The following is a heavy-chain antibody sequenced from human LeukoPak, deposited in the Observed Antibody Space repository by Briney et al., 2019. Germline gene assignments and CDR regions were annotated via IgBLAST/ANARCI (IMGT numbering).Heavy chain of an antibody. V-gene: IGHV3-30*04. CDR1: GFTFSSYA. CDR3: ASGKYRYGDNWFDP. J-gene: IGHJ5*02. Sequence: PGGSLRLSCAASGFTFSSYAMHWVRRAPGKGLEWVAVISYDGSNKYYADSVKGRFTISRDNSKNTLYLQMNSLRAEDTAVYFCASGKYRYGDNWFDPWGQGTLVTVSS. D-gene: IGHD5-18*01. CDR2: ISYDGSNK.